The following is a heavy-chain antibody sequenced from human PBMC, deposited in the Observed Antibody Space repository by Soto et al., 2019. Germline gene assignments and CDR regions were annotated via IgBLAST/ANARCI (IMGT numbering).Heavy chain of an antibody. D-gene: IGHD6-13*01. CDR3: ASYTVRDELHGGIAGNKDYYYYGMDV. CDR1: GYTFTSYG. V-gene: IGHV1-18*01. Sequence: PWPSVKVSCTASGYTFTSYGISWVRQAPGQGLEWMGWISAYNGNTNYAQKLQGRVTMTTDTSTSTAYMELRSLRSDDTAVYYCASYTVRDELHGGIAGNKDYYYYGMDVWGQGTTVPVSS. J-gene: IGHJ6*02. CDR2: ISAYNGNT.